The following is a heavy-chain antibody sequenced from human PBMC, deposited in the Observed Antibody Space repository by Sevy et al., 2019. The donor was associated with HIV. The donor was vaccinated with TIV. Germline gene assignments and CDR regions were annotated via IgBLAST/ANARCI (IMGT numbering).Heavy chain of an antibody. D-gene: IGHD2-2*01. CDR1: GFTFSNYG. V-gene: IGHV3-33*01. Sequence: GGSLRLSCAASGFTFSNYGIHWVRQPPGKGLEWVAVIWSDGNKKYYADSVKGRFTISRDNSKNTLFLQMNSLIAEDTAVYYCARGPLRYCTSTSCYDVDYYYYGMDVWGQGTTVTVSS. CDR2: IWSDGNKK. J-gene: IGHJ6*02. CDR3: ARGPLRYCTSTSCYDVDYYYYGMDV.